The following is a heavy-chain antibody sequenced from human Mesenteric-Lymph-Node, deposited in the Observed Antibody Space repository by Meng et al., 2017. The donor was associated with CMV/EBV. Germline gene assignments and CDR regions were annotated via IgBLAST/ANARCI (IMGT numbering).Heavy chain of an antibody. CDR3: ARERYCSSSTCYGFDP. J-gene: IGHJ5*02. Sequence: GESLKISCAASGFTFSSYSMNWVRQAPGKGLEWVSYISSSSSTIYYADSVKGRFTISRDNAKNSLYLQMNSLRAEDTALYHCARERYCSSSTCYGFDPWGQGTLVTVSS. V-gene: IGHV3-48*04. D-gene: IGHD2-2*01. CDR2: ISSSSSTI. CDR1: GFTFSSYS.